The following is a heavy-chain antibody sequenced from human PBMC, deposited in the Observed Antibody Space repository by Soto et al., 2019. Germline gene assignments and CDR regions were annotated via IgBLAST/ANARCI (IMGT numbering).Heavy chain of an antibody. Sequence: GGSLRLSCVASGFTFSSYEMNWVRQAPGKGLEWVSYISSSGSTIYYADSVKGRFTISRDNAKNSLYLQMNSLRAEDTAVYYCARDRTIFGVVQPYYYYYGMDVWGQGTTVTVSS. CDR2: ISSSGSTI. D-gene: IGHD3-3*01. J-gene: IGHJ6*02. V-gene: IGHV3-48*03. CDR3: ARDRTIFGVVQPYYYYYGMDV. CDR1: GFTFSSYE.